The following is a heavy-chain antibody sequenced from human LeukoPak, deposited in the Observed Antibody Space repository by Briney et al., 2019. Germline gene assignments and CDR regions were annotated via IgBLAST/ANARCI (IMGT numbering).Heavy chain of an antibody. Sequence: PGGSLRLSCTASGFTFSTYNMHWVRQAPGKGLEWVASIWYDGSNKYYADSVKGRFTVSRENSKNTLYLHMNSLRAEDTAVYYCARSYSTSSGVGNWGQGTLVTVSS. CDR1: GFTFSTYN. D-gene: IGHD6-6*01. V-gene: IGHV3-33*08. CDR3: ARSYSTSSGVGN. J-gene: IGHJ4*02. CDR2: IWYDGSNK.